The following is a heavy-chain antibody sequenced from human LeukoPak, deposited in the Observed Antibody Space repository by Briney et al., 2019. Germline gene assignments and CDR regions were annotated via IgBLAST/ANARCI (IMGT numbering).Heavy chain of an antibody. CDR2: IYHSGST. V-gene: IGHV4-4*02. CDR3: ARRAGRFGELLMFFYFDY. J-gene: IGHJ4*02. CDR1: GGSISSSNW. D-gene: IGHD3-10*01. Sequence: SGTLSLTCAVSGGSISSSNWWSWVRQPPGKGLEWIGEIYHSGSTNHNPSLKSRVTISVDKSKNQFSLKLSSVTAADTAVYYCARRAGRFGELLMFFYFDYWGQGTLVTVSS.